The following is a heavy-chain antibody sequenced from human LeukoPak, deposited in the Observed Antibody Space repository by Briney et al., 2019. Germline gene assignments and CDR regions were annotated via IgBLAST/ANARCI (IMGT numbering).Heavy chain of an antibody. V-gene: IGHV4-59*01. D-gene: IGHD3-3*02. CDR3: ARVSIVYGMDV. CDR2: IYYSGST. Sequence: PSETLSLTCTVSGGSISNYLWSWIRQPPGKGPEWIGYIYYSGSTNYNPSLKSRVTILVDTSKNQFSLKLSSVTAADTAVYYCARVSIVYGMDVWGQGTTVTVSS. CDR1: GGSISNYL. J-gene: IGHJ6*02.